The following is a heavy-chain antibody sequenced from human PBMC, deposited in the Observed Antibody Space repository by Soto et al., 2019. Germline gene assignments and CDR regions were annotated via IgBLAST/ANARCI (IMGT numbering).Heavy chain of an antibody. CDR1: GFTFSSYG. CDR2: ISYDGSNK. J-gene: IGHJ4*02. CDR3: AKSLYYYDSSGSTFDY. Sequence: GGPLRLSCAASGFTFSSYGMHWVRQAPGKGLEWVAVISYDGSNKYYADSVKGRFTISRDNSKNTLYLQMNSLRAEDTAVYYCAKSLYYYDSSGSTFDYWGQGTMVTLSS. D-gene: IGHD3-22*01. V-gene: IGHV3-30*18.